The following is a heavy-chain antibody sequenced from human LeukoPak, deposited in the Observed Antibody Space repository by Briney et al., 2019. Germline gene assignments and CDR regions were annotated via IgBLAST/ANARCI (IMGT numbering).Heavy chain of an antibody. J-gene: IGHJ4*02. CDR3: ARDHYGSELQVDY. V-gene: IGHV1-2*02. CDR2: INPNSGGT. Sequence: ASVKVSCKASGYTFTGYYMHWVRQAPGQGLEWMGWINPNSGGTNYAQKFQGRVTMTRDTSISTAYMELSRLRSDDTAVYYCARDHYGSELQVDYWGQGTLVTVSS. D-gene: IGHD3-10*01. CDR1: GYTFTGYY.